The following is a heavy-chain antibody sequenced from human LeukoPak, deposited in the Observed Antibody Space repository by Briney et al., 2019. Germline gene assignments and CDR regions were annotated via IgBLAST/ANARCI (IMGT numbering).Heavy chain of an antibody. D-gene: IGHD3-16*01. CDR1: GGSISSSSYY. J-gene: IGHJ4*02. CDR2: TYFSGGT. Sequence: PSDTLSLTCTVSGGSISSSSYYWGWIRQPPGMGRKWVGSTYFSGGTYYNQSLKSRFTTSVDTTNNQLSLKLSSVSAAPTAVYYCAKHIKVYDYVWGSHLDCWGQGTLVSVRS. CDR3: AKHIKVYDYVWGSHLDC. V-gene: IGHV4-39*01.